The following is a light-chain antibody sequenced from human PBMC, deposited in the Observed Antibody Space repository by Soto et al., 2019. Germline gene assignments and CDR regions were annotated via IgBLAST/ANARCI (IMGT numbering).Light chain of an antibody. J-gene: IGKJ4*01. V-gene: IGKV3-20*01. CDR1: QSISTY. CDR3: QAYGFSPLT. CDR2: GAS. Sequence: EIVLTQSPGTQSLSPGDSATLSCRASQSISTYLAWYQQKPGQAPRLLIYGASSRATGVPDRFSGSGSGTDLTLTVSWLEPEDFAVYYCQAYGFSPLTFGGGTKVDIK.